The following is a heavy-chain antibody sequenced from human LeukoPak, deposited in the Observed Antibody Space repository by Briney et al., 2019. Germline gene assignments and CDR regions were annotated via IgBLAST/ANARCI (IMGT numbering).Heavy chain of an antibody. CDR1: GYTFTGYY. J-gene: IGHJ4*02. V-gene: IGHV1-2*02. CDR2: INPNSGGT. CDR3: ARARWQLVPYFDS. D-gene: IGHD6-6*01. Sequence: ASVKVPCKASGYTFTGYYMHWVRQAPGQGLEWMGWINPNSGGTNFAQKFQGRVAMTRDTSISTAYLELGSLRSDDTAVYFCARARWQLVPYFDSWGQGTLVTVSS.